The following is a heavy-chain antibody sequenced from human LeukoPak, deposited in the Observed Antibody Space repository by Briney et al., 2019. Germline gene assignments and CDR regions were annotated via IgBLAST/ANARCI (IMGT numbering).Heavy chain of an antibody. CDR2: IYHSGST. CDR3: ASQRDYGAGSYYTLGKKNWLDP. CDR1: GYFISSGYY. V-gene: IGHV4-38-2*02. Sequence: PSETLSLTCTVSGYFISSGYYWGWIRQPPGKGLEWNGSIYHSGSTYYNPSLKRRVTITVDTTTSQFSLKLNSVTAADSAVYHCASQRDYGAGSYYTLGKKNWLDPCGQGALVTVSS. J-gene: IGHJ5*02. D-gene: IGHD3-10*01.